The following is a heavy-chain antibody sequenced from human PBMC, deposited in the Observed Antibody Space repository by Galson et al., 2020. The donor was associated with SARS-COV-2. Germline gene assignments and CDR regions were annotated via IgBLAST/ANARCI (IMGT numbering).Heavy chain of an antibody. CDR2: IKQDGSEK. J-gene: IGHJ4*02. Sequence: QLGESLKIPCAASGITFSNYWMIWVRQAPGKGLEWVANIKQDGSEKYYVDSVKGRFTISRDNAENSLYLQMNSLGAEYRAVYCCVRDGMRGGDFDFWGRGTRVTVSS. CDR1: GITFSNYW. D-gene: IGHD1-26*01. V-gene: IGHV3-7*01. CDR3: VRDGMRGGDFDF.